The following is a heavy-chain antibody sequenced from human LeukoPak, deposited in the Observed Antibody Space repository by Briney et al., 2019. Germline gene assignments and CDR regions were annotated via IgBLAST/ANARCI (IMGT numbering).Heavy chain of an antibody. CDR1: GGSISSYY. V-gene: IGHV4-39*01. CDR2: IYYSGST. D-gene: IGHD6-19*01. CDR3: ARHSSGWYYFDY. J-gene: IGHJ4*02. Sequence: GSLRLSCTVSGGSISSYYWGWIRQPPGKGLEWIGSIYYSGSTYYNPSLKSRVTISVDTSKNQFSLKLSSVTAADTAVYYCARHSSGWYYFDYWGQGTLVTVSS.